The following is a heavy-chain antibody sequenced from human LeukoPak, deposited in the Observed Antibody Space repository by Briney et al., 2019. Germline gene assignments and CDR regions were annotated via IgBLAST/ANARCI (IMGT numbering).Heavy chain of an antibody. CDR2: IIQDGGAT. CDR1: GFIFSSYC. CDR3: ATYSILNAREFRY. J-gene: IGHJ1*01. V-gene: IGHV3-7*01. D-gene: IGHD4-11*01. Sequence: GGSLRLSCAASGFIFSSYCMTWVRQAPGKGLEWVAEIIQDGGATYYVDSVKGRFTISRDNAKNSVYLQMNSLGADDTAVYYCATYSILNAREFRYWGQGTLVTVTS.